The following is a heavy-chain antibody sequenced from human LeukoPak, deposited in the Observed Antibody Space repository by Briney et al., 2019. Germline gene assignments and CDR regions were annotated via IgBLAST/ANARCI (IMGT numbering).Heavy chain of an antibody. V-gene: IGHV3-33*01. J-gene: IGHJ4*02. Sequence: PGGSLRLSCAASGFTFRSYDMHRVRQAPGKGLEWVAVIWYDGSNKYYGDSVEGRFTISRDNSKNTLYLQMNSLRAEDTAVYYCATGYSGYDYSFDYWGQGTLVTVSS. D-gene: IGHD5-12*01. CDR3: ATGYSGYDYSFDY. CDR2: IWYDGSNK. CDR1: GFTFRSYD.